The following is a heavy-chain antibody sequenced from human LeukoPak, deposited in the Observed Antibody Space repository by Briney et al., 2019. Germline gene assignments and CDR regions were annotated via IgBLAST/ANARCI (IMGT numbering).Heavy chain of an antibody. CDR1: GFTFSSHW. CDR3: ARDKVTY. J-gene: IGHJ4*02. Sequence: GGSLRLSXAASGFTFSSHWMSWVRQTPGKGLEWVAHINQDGSEKYYVDSVKGRFTISRDNAKNSLHLQMNSLRAEDTAVYYCARDKVTYWGQGTLVTVSS. CDR2: INQDGSEK. V-gene: IGHV3-7*01.